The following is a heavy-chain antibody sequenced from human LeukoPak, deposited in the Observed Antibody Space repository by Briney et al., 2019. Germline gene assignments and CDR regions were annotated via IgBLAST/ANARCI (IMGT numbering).Heavy chain of an antibody. V-gene: IGHV1-46*01. J-gene: IGHJ5*02. CDR1: AYTITGYF. Sequence: ASVKVSCKASAYTITGYFIHWVRRAPGQGLEWMGIINPSGGSTNYAQKFQDRVTMTRDTSASTVYMKLTSLRSEDTAVYYCARASNTRNWFDPWGQGTLVTVSP. CDR2: INPSGGST. CDR3: ARASNTRNWFDP.